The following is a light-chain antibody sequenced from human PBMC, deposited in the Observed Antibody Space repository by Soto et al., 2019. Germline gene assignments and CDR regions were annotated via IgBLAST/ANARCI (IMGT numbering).Light chain of an antibody. CDR2: ATS. CDR3: QQSFSTLLT. CDR1: QSISTY. V-gene: IGKV1-39*01. J-gene: IGKJ4*01. Sequence: DIPMTQSPSSLSASVGDRVTITCRASQSISTYLNWYQQKPGKAPKLLIYATSSLQSGVPSRFSGSGFATDFTLTINSLQPEDFATYYCQQSFSTLLTFGGGTKVEIK.